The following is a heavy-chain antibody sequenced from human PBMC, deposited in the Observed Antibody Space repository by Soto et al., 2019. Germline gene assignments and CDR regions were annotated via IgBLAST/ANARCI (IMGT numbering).Heavy chain of an antibody. V-gene: IGHV1-69*01. J-gene: IGHJ4*02. CDR1: GGSFSNYA. CDR3: ASDRHHSGFED. CDR2: ITPMFGIA. Sequence: QVHLVQSGAEVKKPGSSVRVSCKASGGSFSNYAVTWVRQAPGQRLEWMGGITPMFGIAHYAQKFQGRVTLTADESTGTAYMELSSLRSDDTATYYCASDRHHSGFEDWGQGTLVTVSS.